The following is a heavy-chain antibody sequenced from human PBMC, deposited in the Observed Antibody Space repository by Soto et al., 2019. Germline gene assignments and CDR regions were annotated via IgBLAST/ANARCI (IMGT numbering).Heavy chain of an antibody. Sequence: EVQLVESGGGLVQPGGSLRLPGAASGFTFSSNSMNWVRQPPGKGREGVSYISSSSRTIYYADSVKGRFTISRDNAKNSLYLQMNSLRDEDTAVYYCARDRGITMIVNGWFDPWGQGTLVTVSS. CDR2: ISSSSRTI. V-gene: IGHV3-48*02. D-gene: IGHD3-22*01. CDR1: GFTFSSNS. CDR3: ARDRGITMIVNGWFDP. J-gene: IGHJ5*02.